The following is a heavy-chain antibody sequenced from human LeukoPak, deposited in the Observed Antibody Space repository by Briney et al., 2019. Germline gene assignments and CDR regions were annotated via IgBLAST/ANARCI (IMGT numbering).Heavy chain of an antibody. CDR3: ATATQIVVVEQYYFDY. Sequence: ASVTVSCKVSGYTLIELFMHWVRQAPGKGLEWMGGFDSEDGEKIYAQKFQGRVTMTEDTSTDTAYMELSSLKSEDTAVYYCATATQIVVVEQYYFDYWGQGTLVTVSS. CDR2: FDSEDGEK. CDR1: GYTLIELF. J-gene: IGHJ4*02. V-gene: IGHV1-24*01. D-gene: IGHD2-15*01.